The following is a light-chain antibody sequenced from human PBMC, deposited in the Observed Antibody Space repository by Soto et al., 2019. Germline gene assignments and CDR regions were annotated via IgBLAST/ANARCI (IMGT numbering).Light chain of an antibody. CDR2: DAS. CDR1: QDISNY. J-gene: IGKJ2*01. Sequence: DIQMTQSPSSLSASVGDRVTITCQASQDISNYLNWYQQQPGKAPKLLIFDASNLETGVPSRFSGSGSGTDFTFTISSLQPEDIALYSCQQYGSLPYSFGQGTKREI. CDR3: QQYGSLPYS. V-gene: IGKV1-33*01.